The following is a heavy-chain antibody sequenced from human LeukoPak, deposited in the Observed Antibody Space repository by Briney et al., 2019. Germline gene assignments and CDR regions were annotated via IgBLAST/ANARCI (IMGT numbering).Heavy chain of an antibody. CDR3: ARLFPVLYGPGIDYFDY. CDR2: IYTSGST. CDR1: GGSISSYY. V-gene: IGHV4-4*09. D-gene: IGHD2/OR15-2a*01. Sequence: SETLSLTCTVSGGSISSYYWSWIRQPPGKGLEWIGYIYTSGSTNYNPSLKSRVTISVDTSKNQFSLKLSSVTAADTAVYYCARLFPVLYGPGIDYFDYWGQGTLVTVSS. J-gene: IGHJ4*02.